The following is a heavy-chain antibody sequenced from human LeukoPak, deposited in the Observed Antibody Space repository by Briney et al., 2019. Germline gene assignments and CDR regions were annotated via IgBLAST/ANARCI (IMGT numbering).Heavy chain of an antibody. CDR3: PTDGMVRGPDAWFDS. J-gene: IGHJ5*01. Sequence: PSETLSLTCTVSGDSISSSSSYWGWIRQPPGEGLEWIGSVDYSGSTYYNTSLKSRVTISVDTSKNQFSLRLNSVPAADTAVYHCPTDGMVRGPDAWFDSWGQGTLVTVSS. CDR2: VDYSGST. V-gene: IGHV4-39*02. CDR1: GDSISSSSSY. D-gene: IGHD3-10*01.